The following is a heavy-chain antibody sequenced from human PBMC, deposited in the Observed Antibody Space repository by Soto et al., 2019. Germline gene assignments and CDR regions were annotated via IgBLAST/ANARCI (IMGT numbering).Heavy chain of an antibody. D-gene: IGHD3-22*01. CDR3: SRSSPYIVVRKPTGNQDYYGMDV. V-gene: IGHV1-69*01. Sequence: QVQLVQSGAEVKKPGSSVKVFCKASGGTFSNYTISWVRQAPGQGLEWMGGIIPVFGTTDYEQKFQGRVTVTPGGSTSTAYMKLSSLISADTAVYYCSRSSPYIVVRKPTGNQDYYGMDVWGQGTTVNVSS. CDR1: GGTFSNYT. CDR2: IIPVFGTT. J-gene: IGHJ6*02.